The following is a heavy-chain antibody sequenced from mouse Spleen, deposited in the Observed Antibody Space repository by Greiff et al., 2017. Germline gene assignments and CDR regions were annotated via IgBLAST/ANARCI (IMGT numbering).Heavy chain of an antibody. D-gene: IGHD1-1*01. J-gene: IGHJ3*01. CDR1: GYTFTDYE. Sequence: SGAELVRPGASVTLSCKASGYTFTDYEMHWVKQTPVHGLEWIGAIDPETGGTAYNQKFKGKAILTADKSSSTAYMELRSLTSEDSAVYYCTRILREAYWGQGTLVTVSA. CDR2: IDPETGGT. CDR3: TRILREAY. V-gene: IGHV1-15*01.